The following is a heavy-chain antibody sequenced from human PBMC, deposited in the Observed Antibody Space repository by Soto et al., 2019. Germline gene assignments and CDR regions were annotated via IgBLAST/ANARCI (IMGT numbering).Heavy chain of an antibody. J-gene: IGHJ6*02. CDR3: ARVNVIVIATYLSAVDV. CDR2: IISTEDK. CDR1: GFSLSNVRMG. Sequence: QVTLKECGPVLVKPTETLTLTCTVSGFSLSNVRMGVSWIRQPPGKALEWLAHIISTEDKAYNTSLNSRLTISKEDSISQVVLTMNNTAPADTATFFCARVNVIVIATYLSAVDVWGQGTTVTVSS. D-gene: IGHD3-22*01. V-gene: IGHV2-26*01.